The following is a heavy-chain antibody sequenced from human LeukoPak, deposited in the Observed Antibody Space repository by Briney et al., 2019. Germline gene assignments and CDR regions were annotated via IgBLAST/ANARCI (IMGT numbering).Heavy chain of an antibody. CDR2: IIPIFGTA. Sequence: ASVKVSCKASGGTFSSYAISWVRQAPGQGLEWMGGIIPIFGTANYAQKFQGRVTITTDESTSTAYMELSSLRSEDTAVYYCARSGAAWKPPTYFQDWGQGTLVTVSS. CDR3: ARSGAAWKPPTYFQD. V-gene: IGHV1-69*05. CDR1: GGTFSSYA. D-gene: IGHD1-1*01. J-gene: IGHJ1*01.